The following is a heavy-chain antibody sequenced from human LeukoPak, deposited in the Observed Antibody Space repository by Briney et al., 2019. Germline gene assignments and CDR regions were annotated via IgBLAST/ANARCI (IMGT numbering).Heavy chain of an antibody. CDR2: INPNSGGT. D-gene: IGHD6-19*01. CDR3: ARVALRYSSGWYYFDY. J-gene: IGHJ4*02. Sequence: ASVKVSCKASGYTSTGYYMHWVRQAPGQGLEWMGWINPNSGGTNYAQKFQGRVTMTRDTSISTAYMELSRLRSDDTAVYYCARVALRYSSGWYYFDYWGQGTLVTVSS. V-gene: IGHV1-2*02. CDR1: GYTSTGYY.